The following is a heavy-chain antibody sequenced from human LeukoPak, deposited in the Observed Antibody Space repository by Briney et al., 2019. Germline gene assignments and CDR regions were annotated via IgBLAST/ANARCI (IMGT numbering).Heavy chain of an antibody. CDR3: AREYAVPAFYYHFGMDV. CDR2: INSDRSST. V-gene: IGHV3-74*01. J-gene: IGHJ6*02. Sequence: GGSLRLSCAASGFTFSSYWMHWVRKAQAQGKVRVSRINSDRSSTSYADSVKGRFTISRDNAMNTLYLQMNSLRAEDTAVYYCAREYAVPAFYYHFGMDVWGQGTTVTVSS. CDR1: GFTFSSYW. D-gene: IGHD2-2*01.